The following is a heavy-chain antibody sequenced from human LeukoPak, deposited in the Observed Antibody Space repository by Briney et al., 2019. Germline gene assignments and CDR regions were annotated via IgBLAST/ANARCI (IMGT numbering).Heavy chain of an antibody. CDR3: ARLVEDSSGYSNQRLDDAFDI. J-gene: IGHJ3*02. D-gene: IGHD3-22*01. CDR1: GGSISSSSYY. V-gene: IGHV4-39*01. Sequence: SETLSLTCTVSGGSISSSSYYWGWIRQPPGKGLEWIGSIYYSGSTYYNPSLKSRVTISVDTSKNQFSLKLSSVTAADTAVYYCARLVEDSSGYSNQRLDDAFDIWGQGTMVTVSS. CDR2: IYYSGST.